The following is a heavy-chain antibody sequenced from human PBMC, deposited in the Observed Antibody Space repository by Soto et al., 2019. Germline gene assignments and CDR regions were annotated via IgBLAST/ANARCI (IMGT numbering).Heavy chain of an antibody. CDR2: IYYSGST. CDR3: ATRRAPTYFDI. V-gene: IGHV4-31*03. Sequence: PSETLSLTCTVSGGSISSSSYYWGWIRQPPGKGLEWIGYIYYSGSTYYNPSLKSRVTISVDTSKNQFSLKLSSVTAADTAVYYCATRRAPTYFDIWGQGTMVTVSS. J-gene: IGHJ3*02. D-gene: IGHD2-2*01. CDR1: GGSISSSSYY.